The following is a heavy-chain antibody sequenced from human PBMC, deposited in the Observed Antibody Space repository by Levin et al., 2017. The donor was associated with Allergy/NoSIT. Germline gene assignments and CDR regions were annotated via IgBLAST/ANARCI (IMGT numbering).Heavy chain of an antibody. D-gene: IGHD3-3*01. J-gene: IGHJ1*01. Sequence: SETLSLTCTVSGGSISSGDYYWSWIRQPPGKGLEWIGYIYYSGSTYYNPSLKSRVTISVDTSKNQFSLKLSSVTAADTAVYYCARGDMEVTIFGVVSFQHWGQGTLVTVSS. CDR3: ARGDMEVTIFGVVSFQH. V-gene: IGHV4-30-4*01. CDR2: IYYSGST. CDR1: GGSISSGDYY.